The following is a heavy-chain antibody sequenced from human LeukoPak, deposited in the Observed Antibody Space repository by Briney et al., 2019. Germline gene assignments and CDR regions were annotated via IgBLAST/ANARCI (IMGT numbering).Heavy chain of an antibody. CDR3: AKGRGSSSSYTFDY. D-gene: IGHD2-2*01. CDR1: GFTFSTYF. J-gene: IGHJ4*02. CDR2: ILYDGSHE. Sequence: GGSLRLSCAASGFTFSTYFMHWVRQAPGKGLEWVAHILYDGSHEFYADSVKGRFTISRDNSKYTLYLQMNSLRAEDTAVYYCAKGRGSSSSYTFDYWGQGTLVTVSS. V-gene: IGHV3-30*04.